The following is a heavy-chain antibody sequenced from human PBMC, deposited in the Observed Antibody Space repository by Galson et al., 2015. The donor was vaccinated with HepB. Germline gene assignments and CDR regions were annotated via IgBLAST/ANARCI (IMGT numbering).Heavy chain of an antibody. J-gene: IGHJ3*02. CDR1: GFTFSNAW. D-gene: IGHD4-23*01. CDR2: IKSKTDGGTT. CDR3: TTDDPLTTVVTLDAFDI. V-gene: IGHV3-15*07. Sequence: SLRLSCAASGFTFSNAWMHWARQAPGKGLEWVGRIKSKTDGGTTDYAAPVKGRFTISRDDSKNTLYLQMNSLKTEDTAVYYCTTDDPLTTVVTLDAFDIWGQGTMVTVSS.